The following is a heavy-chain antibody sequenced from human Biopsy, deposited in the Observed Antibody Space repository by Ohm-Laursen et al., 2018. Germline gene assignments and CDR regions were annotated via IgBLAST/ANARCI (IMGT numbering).Heavy chain of an antibody. CDR2: INPNGGDT. Sequence: GSSVKVSCKASGYTFTGHYMHWVRQAPGQGLEWMGWINPNGGDTNYAQKFQGRVTMTTDTTVSTAYMELSGLTFYDTAVYYCARASMIRGVMDVDYWGQGTLVIVSS. D-gene: IGHD3-10*01. CDR3: ARASMIRGVMDVDY. CDR1: GYTFTGHY. V-gene: IGHV1-2*02. J-gene: IGHJ4*02.